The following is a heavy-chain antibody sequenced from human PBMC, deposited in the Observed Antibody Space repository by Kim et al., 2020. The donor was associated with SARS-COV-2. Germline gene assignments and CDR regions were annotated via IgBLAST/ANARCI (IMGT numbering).Heavy chain of an antibody. J-gene: IGHJ5*02. D-gene: IGHD3-10*01. Sequence: PTLKSRVTISVDTAKNQFTLKRSSVTAADTAVYYCAGGRVFTWYYHFDPWGQGTLVTVSS. CDR3: AGGRVFTWYYHFDP. V-gene: IGHV4-34*01.